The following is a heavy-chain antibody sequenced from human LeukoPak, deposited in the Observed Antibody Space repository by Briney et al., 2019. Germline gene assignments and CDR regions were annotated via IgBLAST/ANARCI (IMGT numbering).Heavy chain of an antibody. V-gene: IGHV3-7*01. J-gene: IGHJ4*02. CDR3: ARGYGSGSYFDY. Sequence: QPGGSLRLSCAASGFTFNRYWMSWVRQAPGKGLEWVANIKQDGSGKNYVDSVKGRFTISRDNAKNSLYLQMNSLRAEDTAVYYCARGYGSGSYFDYWGQGTLVTVSS. CDR1: GFTFNRYW. D-gene: IGHD3-10*01. CDR2: IKQDGSGK.